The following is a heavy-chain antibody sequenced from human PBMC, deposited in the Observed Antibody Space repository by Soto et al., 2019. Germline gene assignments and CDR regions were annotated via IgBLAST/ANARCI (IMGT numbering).Heavy chain of an antibody. CDR1: GGSVSGDKNY. CDR3: ATSPRFAFDF. J-gene: IGHJ3*01. V-gene: IGHV4-61*01. CDR2: ISYSGAT. D-gene: IGHD3-16*01. Sequence: QVQLQESGPGLVKPSETLSLTCSVSGGSVSGDKNYWSWIRQPPGKGLEWIGFISYSGATIYNPSLKSRLTISVDRSKNQFSLRLSSVTASDTALYYCATSPRFAFDFWGQGTTVIVSS.